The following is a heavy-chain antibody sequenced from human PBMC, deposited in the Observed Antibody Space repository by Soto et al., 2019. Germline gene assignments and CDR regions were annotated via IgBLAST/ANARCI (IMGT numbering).Heavy chain of an antibody. J-gene: IGHJ6*03. V-gene: IGHV2-26*01. Sequence: GSGPTLVNPAETLTLTCTVSGFSLSNGKVGVSWIRQPPGKALEWLAHIFSNDEKSYRTSLKSRLTISEDTSKSQVVLTMTNVDPVDTATYYCARFLFVRSVAGGYFYIDFWAKGNTVTVSS. CDR3: ARFLFVRSVAGGYFYIDF. D-gene: IGHD6-19*01. CDR2: IFSNDEK. CDR1: GFSLSNGKVG.